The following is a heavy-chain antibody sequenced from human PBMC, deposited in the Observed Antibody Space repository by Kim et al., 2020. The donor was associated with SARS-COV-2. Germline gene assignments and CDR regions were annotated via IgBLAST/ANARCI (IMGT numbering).Heavy chain of an antibody. CDR3: ARDRFSSSWPDYYYYYGMDV. J-gene: IGHJ6*02. V-gene: IGHV1-18*04. CDR2: ISAYNGNT. Sequence: ASVKVSCKASGYTFTSYGISWVRQAPGQGLEWMGWISAYNGNTNYAQKLQGRVTMTTDTSTSTAYMELRSLRSDDTAVYYCARDRFSSSWPDYYYYYGMDVWGQGTTVTVSS. D-gene: IGHD6-13*01. CDR1: GYTFTSYG.